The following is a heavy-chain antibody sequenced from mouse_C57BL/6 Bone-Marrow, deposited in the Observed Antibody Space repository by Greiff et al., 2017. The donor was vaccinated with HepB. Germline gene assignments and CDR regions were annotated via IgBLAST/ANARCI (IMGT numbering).Heavy chain of an antibody. J-gene: IGHJ3*01. CDR2: ISYDGSN. D-gene: IGHD1-1*01. Sequence: EVKVEESGPGLVKPSQSLSLTCSVTGYSITSGYYWNWIRQFPGNKLEWMGYISYDGSNNYNPSLKNRISITRDTSKNQFFLKLNSVTTEDTATYYCAREGSHYYGAWFAYWGQGTLVTVSA. V-gene: IGHV3-6*01. CDR3: AREGSHYYGAWFAY. CDR1: GYSITSGYY.